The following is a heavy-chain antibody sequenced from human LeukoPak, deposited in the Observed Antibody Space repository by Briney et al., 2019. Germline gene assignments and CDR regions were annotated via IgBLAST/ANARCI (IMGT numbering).Heavy chain of an antibody. V-gene: IGHV3-23*01. J-gene: IGHJ4*02. CDR3: ARNRGRYLYFLDY. Sequence: GGSLRLSCAASGFTFSSYAMSWVRQAPGKGLEWVSTISGSGGGTYYADSVKGRFTISRDNSKNTLYLQMNSLRAEDTAVYYCARNRGRYLYFLDYWGQGTLVTVSS. CDR2: ISGSGGGT. CDR1: GFTFSSYA. D-gene: IGHD1-26*01.